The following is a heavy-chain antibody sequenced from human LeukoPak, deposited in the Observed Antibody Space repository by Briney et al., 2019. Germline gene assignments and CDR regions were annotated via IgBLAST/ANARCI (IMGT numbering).Heavy chain of an antibody. Sequence: GGSLRLSCAASGFTFSSYAMSWVRQAPGKGLEWVSAISGSGGSTHYADSVKGRFTISRDNSKNTLYLQMNGLRAEDTAVYYCAKREAAAGFDYWGQGTLVTVSS. J-gene: IGHJ4*02. V-gene: IGHV3-23*01. CDR2: ISGSGGST. D-gene: IGHD6-13*01. CDR3: AKREAAAGFDY. CDR1: GFTFSSYA.